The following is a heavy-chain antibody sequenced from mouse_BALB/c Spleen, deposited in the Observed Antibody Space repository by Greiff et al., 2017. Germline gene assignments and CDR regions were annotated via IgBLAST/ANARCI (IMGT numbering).Heavy chain of an antibody. Sequence: QVQLQQSGAELVRPGTSVKISCKASGYAFTNYWLGWVKQRPGHGLEWIGDIYPGSGNTYYNEKFKGKATLTADKSSSTAYMQLSSLTSEDSAVYFCARSGTYYRYDVFAYWGQGTLVTVSA. V-gene: IGHV1-63*01. CDR1: GYAFTNYW. D-gene: IGHD2-14*01. CDR2: IYPGSGNT. CDR3: ARSGTYYRYDVFAY. J-gene: IGHJ3*01.